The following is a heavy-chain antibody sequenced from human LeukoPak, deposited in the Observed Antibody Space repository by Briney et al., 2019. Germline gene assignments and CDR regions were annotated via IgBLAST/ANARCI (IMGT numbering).Heavy chain of an antibody. CDR2: ISESGGET. D-gene: IGHD3-9*01. Sequence: GGSLTLSCAASGFIFNNYAMSWVRQAPGKGLEWVSAISESGGETYHADSVKGRFTISRDNSKNTLYLQMNSLRAEDTAVYYCAGFYDILPGRPIWGQGTMVTVSS. CDR3: AGFYDILPGRPI. V-gene: IGHV3-23*01. CDR1: GFIFNNYA. J-gene: IGHJ3*02.